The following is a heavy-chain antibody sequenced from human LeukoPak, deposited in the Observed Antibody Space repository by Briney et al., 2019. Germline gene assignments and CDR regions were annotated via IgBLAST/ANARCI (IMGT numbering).Heavy chain of an antibody. Sequence: ASVKVSCKASGGTFSSYAISWVRQAPGQGLEWMGGIIPIFGTANYAQKFQGRVTITADESTSTAYMELSSLRSEDTAVYYCARGVDIVVVPAATNWFDPWGQGTPVTVSS. CDR3: ARGVDIVVVPAATNWFDP. CDR2: IIPIFGTA. J-gene: IGHJ5*02. CDR1: GGTFSSYA. V-gene: IGHV1-69*13. D-gene: IGHD2-2*03.